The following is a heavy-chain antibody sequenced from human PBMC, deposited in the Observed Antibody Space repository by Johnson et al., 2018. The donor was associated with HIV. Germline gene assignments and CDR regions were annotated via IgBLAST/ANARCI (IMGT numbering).Heavy chain of an antibody. J-gene: IGHJ3*01. CDR3: AKDPPGS. V-gene: IGHV3-43D*03. CDR2: ISWDGGRT. CDR1: GFTFADFA. Sequence: VQLVESGGGVVRPGGSLRLSCAASGFTFADFAMHWVRQAPGKGLEWVSLISWDGGRTSYADSVKGRFTISRDNRKNSLYLQMNSLRPEDTALYYCAKDPPGSWGQGTMVTVSS. D-gene: IGHD1-26*01.